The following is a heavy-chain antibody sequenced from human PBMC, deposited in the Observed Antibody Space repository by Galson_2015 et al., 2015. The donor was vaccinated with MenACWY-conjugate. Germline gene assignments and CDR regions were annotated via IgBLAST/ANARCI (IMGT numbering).Heavy chain of an antibody. Sequence: PTLSGGACGSFFNTYGMHWARQAPGRRLPWVSRINPGGSSTTYADSVKDRFTISRDNAKNTLYLQMNSLRPEDTAVFYCAKTRGASFYFDSWGQGTLVTVSS. CDR1: GSFFNTYG. D-gene: IGHD1-26*01. V-gene: IGHV3-74*01. CDR3: AKTRGASFYFDS. CDR2: INPGGSST. J-gene: IGHJ4*02.